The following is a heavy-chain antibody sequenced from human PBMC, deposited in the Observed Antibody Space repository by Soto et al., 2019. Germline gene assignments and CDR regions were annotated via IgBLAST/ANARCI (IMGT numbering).Heavy chain of an antibody. J-gene: IGHJ5*02. Sequence: LRLSCAASGFTFSGSAMHWVRQASGKGLEWVGRIRSKANSYATAYAASVKGRFTISRDDSKNTAYLQMNSLKTEDTAVYYCTRPFQSDQEGSWGQGTLVTVSS. CDR2: IRSKANSYAT. D-gene: IGHD3-16*01. V-gene: IGHV3-73*01. CDR3: TRPFQSDQEGS. CDR1: GFTFSGSA.